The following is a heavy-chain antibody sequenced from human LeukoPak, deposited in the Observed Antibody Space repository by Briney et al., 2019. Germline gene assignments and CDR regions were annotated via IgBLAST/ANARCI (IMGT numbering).Heavy chain of an antibody. Sequence: PGGSLRLSCAASGFXVSSNYINWVRQAPGKGLEWVSVIYTGGNTYYAESVRGRFTISRDNSKNTLYLQMHSLRAEDTAVYYCASPSSGQSFDIWGQGTMVTVSS. V-gene: IGHV3-53*01. CDR3: ASPSSGQSFDI. J-gene: IGHJ3*02. CDR1: GFXVSSNY. D-gene: IGHD6-19*01. CDR2: IYTGGNT.